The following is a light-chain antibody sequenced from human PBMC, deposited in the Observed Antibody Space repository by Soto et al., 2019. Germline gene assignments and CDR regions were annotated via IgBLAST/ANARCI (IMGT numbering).Light chain of an antibody. V-gene: IGKV4-1*01. CDR3: QQYYSTPPT. J-gene: IGKJ4*01. CDR1: QSVLHSSNTKNY. Sequence: DIVMTQSPDSLAVSLGEGATINCKSSQSVLHSSNTKNYLPWYQQKPGQPPKLLIYWASTRESGVPDRFSGSGSGTDFTLTISSLQAEDVAVYYCQQYYSTPPTFGGGTKVEIK. CDR2: WAS.